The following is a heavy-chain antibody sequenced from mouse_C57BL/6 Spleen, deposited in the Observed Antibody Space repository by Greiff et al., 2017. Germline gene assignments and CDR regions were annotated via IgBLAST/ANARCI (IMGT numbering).Heavy chain of an antibody. CDR2: IYPGDGDT. D-gene: IGHD2-4*01. V-gene: IGHV1-82*01. CDR1: GYAFSSSW. Sequence: QVQLKQSGPELVKPGASVKFSCKASGYAFSSSWMNWVKQRPGQGLEWIGRIYPGDGDTNYNGKFKGKATLTADKSSSTAYMQLSSLTSEDSAVYFCAREDDYLFAYWGQGTLVTVSA. J-gene: IGHJ3*01. CDR3: AREDDYLFAY.